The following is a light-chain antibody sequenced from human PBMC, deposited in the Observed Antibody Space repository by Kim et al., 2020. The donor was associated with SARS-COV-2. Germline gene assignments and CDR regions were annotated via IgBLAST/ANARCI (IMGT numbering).Light chain of an antibody. CDR3: QQTSGFPIT. Sequence: DIQMTQSPSSVSASVGDTVTITCRASQDIRSWLAWYQQKPGKPPNHLIYSSSTLQSGVPSRFSGSGSGTDFTLTINSLQPEDFATYYCQQTSGFPITFGQGTRLEIK. J-gene: IGKJ5*01. V-gene: IGKV1-12*01. CDR1: QDIRSW. CDR2: SSS.